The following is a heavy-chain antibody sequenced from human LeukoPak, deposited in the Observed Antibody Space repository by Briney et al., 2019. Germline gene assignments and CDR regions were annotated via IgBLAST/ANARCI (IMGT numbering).Heavy chain of an antibody. D-gene: IGHD6-6*01. J-gene: IGHJ5*02. CDR1: EFTFSTYW. Sequence: GGSLRLSCAASEFTFSTYWMSWVRQAPGKGLEWVANIKQDGSEKYYVDSVRGRFTISRDNAKNSLYLQMNSLRAEDTAVYYCASDGVYSTSSADLWGQGTLVTVSS. CDR2: IKQDGSEK. CDR3: ASDGVYSTSSADL. V-gene: IGHV3-7*01.